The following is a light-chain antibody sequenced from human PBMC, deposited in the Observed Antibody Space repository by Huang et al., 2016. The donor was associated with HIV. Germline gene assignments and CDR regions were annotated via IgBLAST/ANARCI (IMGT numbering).Light chain of an antibody. V-gene: IGKV3-15*01. Sequence: EIVMTQSPVTLSLSLGERASLSCRASPSVSRDLACYQQKPGQPPRLHIYAASAMVTGVPARFSGSGSGTEFTLTISRLPSEDFAVYSCQQYNNWPGTFGQGTKVEIK. J-gene: IGKJ2*01. CDR2: AAS. CDR3: QQYNNWPGT. CDR1: PSVSRD.